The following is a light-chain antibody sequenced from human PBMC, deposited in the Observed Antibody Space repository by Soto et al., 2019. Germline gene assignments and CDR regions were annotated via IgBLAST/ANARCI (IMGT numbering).Light chain of an antibody. CDR2: GAF. J-gene: IGKJ2*01. Sequence: EIVMTQSPATLSVSPGERATLSCRASQSVSSTLAWYQQKPGQAPRLLIHGAFTRATGIPARFSGSGSGTEFTLTISSLQSEDFAVYYCQQYNNWPPYTFGQGTKLEIK. CDR1: QSVSST. CDR3: QQYNNWPPYT. V-gene: IGKV3-15*01.